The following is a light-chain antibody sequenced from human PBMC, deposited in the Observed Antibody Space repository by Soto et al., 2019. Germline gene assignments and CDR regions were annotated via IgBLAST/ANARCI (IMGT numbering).Light chain of an antibody. V-gene: IGKV1-39*01. CDR1: ETILTY. J-gene: IGKJ2*01. CDR2: AAS. Sequence: DIPLTQSPSSLSASVGDRVSITCRSSETILTYLNWYQQKPGRAPQLLIYAASLLQGGVPSRFSGSGSGTEFTLTISSLQPEDFATYYCQQSHSTPLYTFGQGTKLEIK. CDR3: QQSHSTPLYT.